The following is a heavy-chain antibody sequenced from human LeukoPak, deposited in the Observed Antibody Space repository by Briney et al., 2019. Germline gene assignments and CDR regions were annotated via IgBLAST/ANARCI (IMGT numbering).Heavy chain of an antibody. D-gene: IGHD6-13*01. V-gene: IGHV4-4*02. CDR2: IYYSGST. CDR1: GGSISSSNW. CDR3: ARRHSSSWTHFDY. Sequence: SGTLSLTCAVSGGSISSSNWWSWVRQPPGKGLEWIGEIYYSGSTFYNPSLKSRVTISVDTSNNQFSLKLSSVTAADTAVYYCARRHSSSWTHFDYWGQGTLVTVSS. J-gene: IGHJ4*02.